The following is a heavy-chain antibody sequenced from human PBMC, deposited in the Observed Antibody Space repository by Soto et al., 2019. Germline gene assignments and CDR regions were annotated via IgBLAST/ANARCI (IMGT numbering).Heavy chain of an antibody. V-gene: IGHV3-48*01. D-gene: IGHD7-27*01. CDR2: IGSSTGTI. CDR1: GFTFSSYS. CDR3: ATSLGLSYFDL. J-gene: IGHJ2*01. Sequence: LRLSCAAHGFTFSSYSMNWVRQAPGEGLEWVSYIGSSTGTIYYADSVKGRFTISRDNAKNSLYLQMNSLRVEDSAVYYCATSLGLSYFDLWGRGTLVTVSS.